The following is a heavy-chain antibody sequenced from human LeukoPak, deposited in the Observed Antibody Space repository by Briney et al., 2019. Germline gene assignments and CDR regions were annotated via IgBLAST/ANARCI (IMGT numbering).Heavy chain of an antibody. D-gene: IGHD3-16*02. J-gene: IGHJ3*02. V-gene: IGHV3-23*01. Sequence: GGSLRLSCEASGFTFSNYAMNWVRQAPGQGLEWVSTIGSSGGSTYYADSVKGRFTISRDNPKSTLYLEMNSLRAEDTAVYYCARGPPYYDYVWGSYRYSGAFDIWGQGTMVTVSS. CDR3: ARGPPYYDYVWGSYRYSGAFDI. CDR2: IGSSGGST. CDR1: GFTFSNYA.